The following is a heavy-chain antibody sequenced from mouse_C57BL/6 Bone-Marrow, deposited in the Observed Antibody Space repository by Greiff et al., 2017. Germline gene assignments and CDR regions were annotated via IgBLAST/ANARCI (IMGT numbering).Heavy chain of an antibody. Sequence: EVMLVESEGGLVQPGSSMKLSCTASGFTFSDYYMAWVRQVPEKGLEWVANINYDGSSTYYLDSLKSRFIISRDNAKNILYLQMSSLKSEDTATYYCARTGTGLYFDYWGQGTTLTVSS. V-gene: IGHV5-16*01. CDR1: GFTFSDYY. CDR2: INYDGSST. J-gene: IGHJ2*01. CDR3: ARTGTGLYFDY. D-gene: IGHD4-1*01.